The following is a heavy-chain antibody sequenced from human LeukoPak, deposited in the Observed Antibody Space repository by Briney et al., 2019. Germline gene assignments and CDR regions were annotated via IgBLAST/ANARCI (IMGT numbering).Heavy chain of an antibody. CDR2: IYYSGST. CDR3: ARHEVARRFLEWLPIFY. CDR1: GGSISSSSYY. J-gene: IGHJ4*02. D-gene: IGHD3-3*01. V-gene: IGHV4-39*01. Sequence: PSETLSLTCTVSGGSISSSSYYWGWIRQPPGKGLEWIGSIYYSGSTYYNPSLKSRVTISVDTSKNQFSLKLSSVTAADTAVYYCARHEVARRFLEWLPIFYWGQGTLVTVSS.